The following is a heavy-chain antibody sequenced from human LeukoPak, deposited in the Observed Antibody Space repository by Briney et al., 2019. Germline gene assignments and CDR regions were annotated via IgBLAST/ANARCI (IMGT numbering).Heavy chain of an antibody. CDR1: GYTFTSYD. CDR2: MNPNSGNT. D-gene: IGHD6-13*01. J-gene: IGHJ5*02. Sequence: ASVKVSCKASGYTFTSYDINWVRQATGQGLEWMGWMNPNSGNTGYAQKFQGRVTMTRNTSISTAYMELSSLRSEDTAVYYCAREWEAAAGNWFDPWGQGTLVTVSS. V-gene: IGHV1-8*01. CDR3: AREWEAAAGNWFDP.